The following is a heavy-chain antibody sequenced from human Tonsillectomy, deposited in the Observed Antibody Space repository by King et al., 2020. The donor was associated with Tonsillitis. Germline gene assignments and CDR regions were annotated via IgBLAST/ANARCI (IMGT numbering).Heavy chain of an antibody. D-gene: IGHD3-10*01. Sequence: VQLVESGGGLVQPGGSLRLSCAASGFTFCSYATSWVRQAPGGGLEWVSGMCGSGGSTYYADSGKGRLTISRDNSKNTLYLQMNSLRAEDTAVYYCAKSLAGISGWFDPWGQGTLVTVSS. V-gene: IGHV3-23*04. CDR1: GFTFCSYA. CDR2: MCGSGGST. J-gene: IGHJ5*02. CDR3: AKSLAGISGWFDP.